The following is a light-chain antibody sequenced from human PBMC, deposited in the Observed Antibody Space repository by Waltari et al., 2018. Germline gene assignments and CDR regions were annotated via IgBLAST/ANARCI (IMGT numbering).Light chain of an antibody. CDR2: DAS. Sequence: DIQMTQSPSTLSASVGDRVTITCRASQSTSTWLAWYQQKPGKAPKLLIYDASTVERGVPSKFSGSGSGTEFTLTISSLQPDDFATYYCQQYNSFSGTFGQGTEVEIK. J-gene: IGKJ1*01. V-gene: IGKV1-5*01. CDR1: QSTSTW. CDR3: QQYNSFSGT.